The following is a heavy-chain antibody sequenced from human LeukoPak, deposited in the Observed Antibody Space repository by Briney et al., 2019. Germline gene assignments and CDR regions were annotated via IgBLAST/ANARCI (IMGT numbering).Heavy chain of an antibody. CDR2: TVVGSGNT. Sequence: GASLKVSCKASGFTFTSSAMQWVRQARGHRLEWIGWTVVGSGNTNYAQKLQERVTITRDMSTSTAYMELSSLRSEDTAVYYCAAGRPYSSGWYYFDYWGQGTLVTVSS. V-gene: IGHV1-58*02. J-gene: IGHJ4*02. CDR1: GFTFTSSA. D-gene: IGHD6-19*01. CDR3: AAGRPYSSGWYYFDY.